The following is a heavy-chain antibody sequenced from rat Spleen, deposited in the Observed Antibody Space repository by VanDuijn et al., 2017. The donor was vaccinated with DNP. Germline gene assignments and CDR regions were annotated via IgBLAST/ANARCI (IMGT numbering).Heavy chain of an antibody. CDR2: VSYDGSST. CDR1: GFTFSDYH. Sequence: EVQLVESGGGLVQPGRSLKFSCAASGFTFSDYHMAWVRQAPKKGLEWVATVSYDGSSTYYRDSVKGRFTISRDNAKNTLYLQMDSRRSEDTATYYCTRHSSYYYDGGYYYGYYFEYWGQGVMVTVSS. D-gene: IGHD1-12*02. V-gene: IGHV5-7*01. J-gene: IGHJ2*01. CDR3: TRHSSYYYDGGYYYGYYFEY.